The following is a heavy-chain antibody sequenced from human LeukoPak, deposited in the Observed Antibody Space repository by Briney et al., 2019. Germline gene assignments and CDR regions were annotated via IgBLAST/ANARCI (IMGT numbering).Heavy chain of an antibody. Sequence: SETLSLTCTVSGGSISTTSYYWGWIRQPPGRDLVWIGSIYSSGNTYYNPSLESRVTISVDTSKNQLSLKLTSATAADTSVYYCARHSGLRSPFDPWGQGTLVTVSS. D-gene: IGHD3-3*01. CDR3: ARHSGLRSPFDP. CDR1: GGSISTTSYY. CDR2: IYSSGNT. J-gene: IGHJ5*02. V-gene: IGHV4-39*01.